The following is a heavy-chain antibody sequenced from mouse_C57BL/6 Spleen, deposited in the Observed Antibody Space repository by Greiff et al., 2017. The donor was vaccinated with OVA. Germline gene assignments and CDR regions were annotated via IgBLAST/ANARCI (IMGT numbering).Heavy chain of an antibody. CDR1: GFTFSDYG. D-gene: IGHD2-5*01. J-gene: IGHJ3*01. V-gene: IGHV5-17*01. Sequence: EVQVVESGGGLVKPGGSLKLSCAASGFTFSDYGMHWVRQAPEKGLEWVAYISSGSSTIYYADTVKGRFTISRDNAKNTLFLQMTSLRSEDTAMYYCARKSNYGGFAYWGQGTLVTVSA. CDR2: ISSGSSTI. CDR3: ARKSNYGGFAY.